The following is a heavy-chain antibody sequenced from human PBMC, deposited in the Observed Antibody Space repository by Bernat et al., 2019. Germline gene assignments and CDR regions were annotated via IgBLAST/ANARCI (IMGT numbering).Heavy chain of an antibody. Sequence: QVQLQQWGAGLLKPSETLSLTCAVYGGSFSGYYWSWIRQPPGKGLEWIGEINHSGSTNYNLSLKSRVTISVDTSKNQFSLKLGSVTAADTAVYYCARGRPYYYDSSGYYSYFDYWGQGTLVTVSS. V-gene: IGHV4-34*01. D-gene: IGHD3-22*01. CDR3: ARGRPYYYDSSGYYSYFDY. CDR2: INHSGST. J-gene: IGHJ4*02. CDR1: GGSFSGYY.